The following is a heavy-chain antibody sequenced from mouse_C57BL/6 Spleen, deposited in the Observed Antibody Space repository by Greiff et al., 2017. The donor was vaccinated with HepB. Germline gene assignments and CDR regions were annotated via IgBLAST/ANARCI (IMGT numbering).Heavy chain of an antibody. CDR1: GFTFSSYA. CDR2: ISSGGDYI. V-gene: IGHV5-9-1*02. J-gene: IGHJ2*01. CDR3: TRDRDDGYYVDFDY. D-gene: IGHD2-3*01. Sequence: EVHLVESGEGLVKPGGSLKLSCAASGFTFSSYAMSWVRQTPEKRLEWVAYISSGGDYIYYADTVKGRFTISRDNARNTLYLQMSSLKSEDTAMYYCTRDRDDGYYVDFDYWGQGTTLTVSS.